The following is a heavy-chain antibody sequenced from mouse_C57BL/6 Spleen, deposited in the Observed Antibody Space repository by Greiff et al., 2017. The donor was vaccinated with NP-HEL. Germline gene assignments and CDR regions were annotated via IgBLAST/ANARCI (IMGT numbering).Heavy chain of an antibody. CDR3: ARHYYGSSYYFDY. Sequence: EVKLVESGEDLVKPGGSLKLSCAASGFTFSSYGMSWVRQTPDKRLEWVATISSGGSYTYYPDSVKGRFTISRDNAKNTLYLQMSSLKSEDTAMYYCARHYYGSSYYFDYWGQGTTLTVSS. V-gene: IGHV5-6*01. J-gene: IGHJ2*01. D-gene: IGHD1-1*01. CDR2: ISSGGSYT. CDR1: GFTFSSYG.